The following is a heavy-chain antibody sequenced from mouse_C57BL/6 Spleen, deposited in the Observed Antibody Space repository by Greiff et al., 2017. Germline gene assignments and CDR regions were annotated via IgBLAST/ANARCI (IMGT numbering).Heavy chain of an antibody. CDR3: ARGYYGSSYEGLYAMDY. J-gene: IGHJ4*01. CDR2: IYPGSGST. CDR1: GYTFTSYW. D-gene: IGHD1-1*01. V-gene: IGHV1-55*01. Sequence: QVQLQQSGAELVKPGASVKMSCKASGYTFTSYWITWVKQRPGQGLEWIGDIYPGSGSTNYNEKFKSKATLTVDTSSSTAYMQLSSLTSEDSAVYYCARGYYGSSYEGLYAMDYWGQGTSVTVSS.